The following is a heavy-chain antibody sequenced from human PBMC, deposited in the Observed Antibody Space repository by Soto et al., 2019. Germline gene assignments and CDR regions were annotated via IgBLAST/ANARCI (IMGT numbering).Heavy chain of an antibody. CDR1: GYTFTGYY. J-gene: IGHJ6*02. D-gene: IGHD1-20*01. CDR2: INPNSGVT. Sequence: AXVKVSCKASGYTFTGYYIHWVRQAPGQGLEWMGWINPNSGVTNYAQKFQGWVTMTRDTSISTAYMELSRLRSDDTAVYYCAREVKGIGMDVCGQRTTVTVSS. V-gene: IGHV1-2*04. CDR3: AREVKGIGMDV.